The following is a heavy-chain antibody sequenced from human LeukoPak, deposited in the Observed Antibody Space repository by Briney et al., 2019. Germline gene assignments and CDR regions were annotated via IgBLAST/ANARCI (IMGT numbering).Heavy chain of an antibody. Sequence: GGSLRLPCAASGFTFSSYGMSWVRQAPGKGLEWVSAISGSGGSTYYADSVKGRFTISRDNSKNTLYLQMNSLRAEDTAVYYCAKDHYYDSSGPWGQGTLVTVSS. V-gene: IGHV3-23*01. J-gene: IGHJ5*02. D-gene: IGHD3-22*01. CDR3: AKDHYYDSSGP. CDR1: GFTFSSYG. CDR2: ISGSGGST.